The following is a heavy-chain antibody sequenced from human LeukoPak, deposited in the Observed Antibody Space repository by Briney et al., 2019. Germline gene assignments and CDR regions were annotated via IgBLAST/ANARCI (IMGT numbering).Heavy chain of an antibody. D-gene: IGHD3-10*01. Sequence: SETLSLTCTVSGGSISSSSHYWGWIRQPPGKGLEWIGEINHSGSTNYNPSLKSRVTISVDTSKNQFSLKLSSVTAADTAVYYCARGGTLLWFGDYGMDVWGQGTTVTVSS. J-gene: IGHJ6*02. CDR2: INHSGST. CDR1: GGSISSSSHY. CDR3: ARGGTLLWFGDYGMDV. V-gene: IGHV4-39*07.